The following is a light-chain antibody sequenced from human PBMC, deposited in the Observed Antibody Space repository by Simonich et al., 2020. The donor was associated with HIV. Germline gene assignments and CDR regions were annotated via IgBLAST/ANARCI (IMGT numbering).Light chain of an antibody. CDR2: EDS. V-gene: IGLV2-23*01. CDR3: CSYAGSSTWV. CDR1: SSDVGNYNL. J-gene: IGLJ3*02. Sequence: QSARTQPASVSGSPGQAITISCTGTSSDVGNYNLVSWFQQHPGKAPKLMIYEDSKRPSGLSNRSSGSKSGNTASLTISGLQAEDEADYYCCSYAGSSTWVFGRGTKLTVL.